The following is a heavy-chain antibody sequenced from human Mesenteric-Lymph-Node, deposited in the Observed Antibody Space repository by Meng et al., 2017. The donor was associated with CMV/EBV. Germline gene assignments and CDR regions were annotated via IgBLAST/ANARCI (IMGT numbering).Heavy chain of an antibody. Sequence: GVINSGGYYWSWIRQHPGKGLEWIGYIYYSGSTHYNPSLKSRVTISVDTSKNQVFLNLTSVTAADTAVYYCARDLVAGTMGLSVLDYWGQGTLVTVSS. D-gene: IGHD6-19*01. CDR3: ARDLVAGTMGLSVLDY. V-gene: IGHV4-31*02. CDR1: GVINSGGYY. J-gene: IGHJ4*02. CDR2: IYYSGST.